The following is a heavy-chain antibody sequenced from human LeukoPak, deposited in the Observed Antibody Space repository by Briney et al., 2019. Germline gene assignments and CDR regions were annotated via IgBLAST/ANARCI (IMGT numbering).Heavy chain of an antibody. CDR1: GFIFSSYS. CDR3: ARSLRVRGVPDYMDV. Sequence: GESLRLSCAASGFIFSSYSMNWVRQAPGKGLEWVSVIYSGGSTYYADSVKGRFTISRDNSKNTLYLHMNSLRAEDTAVYYCARSLRVRGVPDYMDVWGKGTTVTISS. V-gene: IGHV3-53*01. CDR2: IYSGGST. D-gene: IGHD3-10*01. J-gene: IGHJ6*03.